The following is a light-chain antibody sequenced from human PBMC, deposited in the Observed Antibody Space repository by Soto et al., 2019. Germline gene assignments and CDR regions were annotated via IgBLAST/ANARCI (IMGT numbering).Light chain of an antibody. CDR1: QSISSSY. J-gene: IGKJ1*01. CDR3: QQYGSSVT. V-gene: IGKV3-20*01. CDR2: GAS. Sequence: EIVLTQSPGTLSLSPGERATLSCRASQSISSSYLARYQQKPGQAPRLLIYGASTRATGIPDRFSGSGSGTDFTLTISRLEPEDFAVYYCQQYGSSVTFGQGTKV.